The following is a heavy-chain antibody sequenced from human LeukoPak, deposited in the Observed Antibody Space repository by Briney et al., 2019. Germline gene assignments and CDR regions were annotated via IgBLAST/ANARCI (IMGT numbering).Heavy chain of an antibody. J-gene: IGHJ4*02. V-gene: IGHV4-34*01. CDR1: GGSISSYY. Sequence: SETLSLTCTVSGGSISSYYWSWIRQPPGKGLEWIGEINHSGSTNYNPSLKSRVTISVDTSKNQFSLKLSSVTAADTAVYYCATEMATERYFDYWGQGTLVTVSS. CDR2: INHSGST. CDR3: ATEMATERYFDY. D-gene: IGHD5-24*01.